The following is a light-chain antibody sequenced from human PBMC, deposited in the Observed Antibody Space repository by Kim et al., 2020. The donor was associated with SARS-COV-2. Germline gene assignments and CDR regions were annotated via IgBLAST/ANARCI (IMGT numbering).Light chain of an antibody. CDR3: QSYDSGLWV. CDR2: EDN. CDR1: SGSIASNY. V-gene: IGLV6-57*01. Sequence: NFMLTQPHSVSESPGKTVTISCTRSSGSIASNYVQWYQQRPGSSPTTVIYEDNQRPSGVPDRFSGSIDSSSNSASLTISGLKTEDEADYYCQSYDSGLWVFGGGTQLTVL. J-gene: IGLJ3*02.